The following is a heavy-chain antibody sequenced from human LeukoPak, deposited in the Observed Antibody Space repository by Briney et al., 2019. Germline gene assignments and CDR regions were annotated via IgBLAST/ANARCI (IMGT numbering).Heavy chain of an antibody. J-gene: IGHJ4*02. CDR2: IYYSGST. Sequence: ETLSLTCTVSGGSISSSSYYWGWIRQPPGKGLEWIGSIYYSGSTYYNPSLKSRVTISVDTSKNQFSLKLNSVTAADTAVYYCARQSTGSSSPPYFDYWGQGTLVTVSS. D-gene: IGHD6-6*01. V-gene: IGHV4-39*01. CDR3: ARQSTGSSSPPYFDY. CDR1: GGSISSSSYY.